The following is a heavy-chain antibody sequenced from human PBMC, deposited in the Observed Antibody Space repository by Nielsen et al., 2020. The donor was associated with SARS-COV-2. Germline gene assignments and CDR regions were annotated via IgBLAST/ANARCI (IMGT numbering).Heavy chain of an antibody. CDR2: IYNSGST. CDR1: GGSVSSNNYY. V-gene: IGHV4-61*05. Sequence: SETLSLTCTVSGGSVSSNNYYWSWIRQPPGKGLEWIGYIYNSGSTNYNPSLKSRVTISVDKSKNQFSLKLSSVTAADTAVYYCARGPYFDYWGQGTLVTVSS. J-gene: IGHJ4*02. CDR3: ARGPYFDY.